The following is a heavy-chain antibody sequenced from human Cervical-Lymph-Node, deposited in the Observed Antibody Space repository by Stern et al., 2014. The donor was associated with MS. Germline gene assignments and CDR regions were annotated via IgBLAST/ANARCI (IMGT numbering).Heavy chain of an antibody. J-gene: IGHJ4*02. D-gene: IGHD4-17*01. CDR1: GFTFSIYD. CDR2: LWYDGSTK. V-gene: IGHV3-33*01. CDR3: ARGRTYGDF. Sequence: VQLVESGGGVVQPGGSLRLSCAASGFTFSIYDMHWVRQAPGKGLEWVAVLWYDGSTKDYADYVKGRFTISRDTSKNTLYLQMNSLRVEDTAVYHCARGRTYGDFWGPGTLVTVSS.